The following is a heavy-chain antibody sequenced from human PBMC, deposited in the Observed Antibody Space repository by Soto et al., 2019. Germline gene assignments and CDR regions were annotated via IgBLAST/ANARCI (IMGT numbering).Heavy chain of an antibody. J-gene: IGHJ4*02. CDR3: STGVIWIGYFAVDS. V-gene: IGHV1-18*04. CDR2: ISPNSGRA. CDR1: GYTFSKYD. D-gene: IGHD3-3*01. Sequence: QVQLVQSGAEMKRPGASVKVSCKASGYTFSKYDVSWVRQAPGQGLEWLGLISPNSGRASYSEKFQGRVTMSTDTPTTAAYLELRSLRSDDTAVYYCSTGVIWIGYFAVDSWGQGTRVTVSS.